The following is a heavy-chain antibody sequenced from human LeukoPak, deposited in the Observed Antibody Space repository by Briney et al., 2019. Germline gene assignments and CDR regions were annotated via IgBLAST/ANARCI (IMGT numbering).Heavy chain of an antibody. D-gene: IGHD6-13*01. CDR1: GFTFSSDW. V-gene: IGHV3-74*01. CDR2: INGDGSST. Sequence: QPGGSLRLSCAASGFTFSSDWMHWVRQVPGKGPVWVSRINGDGSSTNYADSVKGRFTISRDNAKNTLYLQMNSLRAEDTAVYYCARRAAEGGFYGSWGQGTLVTVSS. J-gene: IGHJ5*02. CDR3: ARRAAEGGFYGS.